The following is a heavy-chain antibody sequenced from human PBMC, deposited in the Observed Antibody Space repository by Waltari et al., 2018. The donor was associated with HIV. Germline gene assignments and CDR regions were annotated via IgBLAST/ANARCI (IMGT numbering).Heavy chain of an antibody. V-gene: IGHV1-3*01. D-gene: IGHD2-15*01. CDR3: ARDIPRMGIDY. J-gene: IGHJ4*02. Sequence: KFQGRVTMTRDTSASTAYMELSSLGSEDTAVYYCARDIPRMGIDYWGQGTLVTVSS.